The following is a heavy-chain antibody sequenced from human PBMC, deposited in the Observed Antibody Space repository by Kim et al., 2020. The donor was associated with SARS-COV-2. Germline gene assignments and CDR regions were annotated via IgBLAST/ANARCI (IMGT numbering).Heavy chain of an antibody. J-gene: IGHJ5*02. D-gene: IGHD4-17*01. Sequence: GGSLRLSCVASGFPFTTYTMNWVRQAPGKGLEWVSGISGSGRSTYYADSVKGRFTVSRDNSKKTLYLQMNSLRVEDTAVYYCAKELGVNTETTAGDFFNSWGQGTLVTVSS. CDR2: ISGSGRST. CDR1: GFPFTTYT. V-gene: IGHV3-23*01. CDR3: AKELGVNTETTAGDFFNS.